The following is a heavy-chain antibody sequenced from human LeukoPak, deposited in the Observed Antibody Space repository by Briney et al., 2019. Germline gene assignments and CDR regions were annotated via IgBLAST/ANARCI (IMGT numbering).Heavy chain of an antibody. Sequence: SETLSLTCTVSGGSISSYYWTWIRQPPGKGLEWIGSLYYSGSTNYNPSLKSRVTISVDTSKNQVSLKLSSVTAADTAVYYCGRNGPRSGYDLGHFDYLGQGTLVTASS. CDR2: LYYSGST. CDR1: GGSISSYY. D-gene: IGHD5-12*01. V-gene: IGHV4-59*12. CDR3: GRNGPRSGYDLGHFDY. J-gene: IGHJ4*02.